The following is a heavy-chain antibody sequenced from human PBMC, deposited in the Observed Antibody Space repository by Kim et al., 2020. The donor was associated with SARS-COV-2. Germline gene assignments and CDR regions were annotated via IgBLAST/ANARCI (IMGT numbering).Heavy chain of an antibody. V-gene: IGHV3-9*01. D-gene: IGHD3-22*01. Sequence: VRGRFTISRDNAKNSLYLQMNSLGAEDTALYYCAKCWGAYSSGYYYPFDYWGQGTLVTVSS. CDR3: AKCWGAYSSGYYYPFDY. J-gene: IGHJ4*02.